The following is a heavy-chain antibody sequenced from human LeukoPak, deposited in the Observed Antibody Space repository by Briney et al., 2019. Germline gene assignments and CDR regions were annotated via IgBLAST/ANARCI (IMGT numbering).Heavy chain of an antibody. Sequence: PGGSLRLSCAASGFIFSSYAMSWVRLAPGKGLEWISVISGSGGRTDYADSVKGRFTISRDNSKNTLYLQMNSLRAEDTAVYYCARDFRAGKGPPYYYYYGMDVWGQGTTVTVSS. CDR3: ARDFRAGKGPPYYYYYGMDV. D-gene: IGHD4-23*01. CDR2: ISGSGGRT. J-gene: IGHJ6*02. V-gene: IGHV3-23*01. CDR1: GFIFSSYA.